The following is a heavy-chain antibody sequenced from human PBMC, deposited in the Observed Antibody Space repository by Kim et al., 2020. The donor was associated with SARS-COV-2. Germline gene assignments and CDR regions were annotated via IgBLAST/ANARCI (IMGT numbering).Heavy chain of an antibody. D-gene: IGHD3-10*01. J-gene: IGHJ6*02. CDR1: GVSISSYY. CDR3: ARGKVPHYYGSGSYVSYGMDV. CDR2: IYYSGST. Sequence: SETLSLTCTVSGVSISSYYWSWIRQPPGKGLEWIGYIYYSGSTNYNPSLKSRVTISVDTSKNQFSLKLSSVTAADTAVYYCARGKVPHYYGSGSYVSYGMDVWGQGTTVTVSS. V-gene: IGHV4-59*13.